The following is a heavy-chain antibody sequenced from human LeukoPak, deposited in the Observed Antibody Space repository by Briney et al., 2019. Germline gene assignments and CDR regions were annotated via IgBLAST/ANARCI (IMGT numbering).Heavy chain of an antibody. Sequence: GASVKVSCKASGGTFSSYTISWVRQAPGQGLEWMGRIIPILGIANYAQKFQGRVTITADKSTSTAYMELSSLRSEDTAVYYCARDLGEQWLSLIWFDPWGQGTLVTVSS. D-gene: IGHD6-19*01. V-gene: IGHV1-69*04. CDR3: ARDLGEQWLSLIWFDP. CDR1: GGTFSSYT. CDR2: IIPILGIA. J-gene: IGHJ5*02.